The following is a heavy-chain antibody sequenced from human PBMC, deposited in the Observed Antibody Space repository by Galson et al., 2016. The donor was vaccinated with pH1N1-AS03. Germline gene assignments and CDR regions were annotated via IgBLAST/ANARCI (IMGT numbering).Heavy chain of an antibody. D-gene: IGHD1-26*01. V-gene: IGHV3-66*02. CDR3: ARDPPSGSYYEWDY. CDR1: GFTVSVHY. J-gene: IGHJ4*02. Sequence: SLRLSCAASGFTVSVHYMNWLRQAPGKGLEWVSVIYSAVSKYYADSVKGRYTISRDKSKNTLYLQMSSLRTGDTAVYYCARDPPSGSYYEWDYWGVGTLVTVSS. CDR2: IYSAVSK.